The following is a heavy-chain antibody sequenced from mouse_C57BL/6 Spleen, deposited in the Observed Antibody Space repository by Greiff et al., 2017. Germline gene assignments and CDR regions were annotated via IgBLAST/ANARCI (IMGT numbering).Heavy chain of an antibody. Sequence: VQLKQSGPELVKPGASVKISCKASGYSFTDYNMNWVKQSNGKSLEWIGVLNPNYGTTSYNQKFKGKATLTVDQSSSTAYMQLNSLTSEDSAVYYCARLRITTVVEGYYFDYWGQGTTLTVSS. CDR3: ARLRITTVVEGYYFDY. D-gene: IGHD1-1*01. CDR1: GYSFTDYN. J-gene: IGHJ2*01. CDR2: LNPNYGTT. V-gene: IGHV1-39*01.